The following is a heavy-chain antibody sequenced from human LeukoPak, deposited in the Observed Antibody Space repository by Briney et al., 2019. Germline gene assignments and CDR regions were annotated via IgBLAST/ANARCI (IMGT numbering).Heavy chain of an antibody. J-gene: IGHJ4*02. D-gene: IGHD6-6*01. CDR2: ISGSGGRT. Sequence: GGSLRLSCAASGFTFSSSAMTWVRQAPGKGLEWVSTISGSGGRTYYADSVKGRFTISRDNSKNTLSLQMNSLRAADTAIYYCAKDSSSSFDYWGQGTLVTVSS. V-gene: IGHV3-23*01. CDR1: GFTFSSSA. CDR3: AKDSSSSFDY.